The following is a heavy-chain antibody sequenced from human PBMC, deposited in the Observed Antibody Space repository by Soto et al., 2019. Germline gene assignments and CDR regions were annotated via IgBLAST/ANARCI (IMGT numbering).Heavy chain of an antibody. V-gene: IGHV1-2*04. CDR3: ARASHLSYYYYGMDV. CDR1: GYTFTGYY. CDR2: INPNSGGT. D-gene: IGHD3-16*01. Sequence: QVQLVQSGAEVKKPGASVKVSCKASGYTFTGYYMHWVRQAPGQGLEWMGWINPNSGGTNYAQKFQGWVTMTRDTSISTAYMELSRLRSDATAVYYCARASHLSYYYYGMDVWGQGTTVTVSS. J-gene: IGHJ6*02.